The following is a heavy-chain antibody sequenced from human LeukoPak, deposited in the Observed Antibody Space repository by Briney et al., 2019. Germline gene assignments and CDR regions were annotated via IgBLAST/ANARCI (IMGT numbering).Heavy chain of an antibody. J-gene: IGHJ5*02. CDR1: GGSISSSSYY. D-gene: IGHD5-18*01. CDR3: ARGGYSSTDWFDP. Sequence: PSETLSLTCTVSGGSISSSSYYWGWIRQPPGKGLEWIGSIYYSGSTYYSPSFKSRVAISIDTSKNQFSLRLYSMTAADTAVYYCARGGYSSTDWFDPWGQGALVTVSS. V-gene: IGHV4-39*07. CDR2: IYYSGST.